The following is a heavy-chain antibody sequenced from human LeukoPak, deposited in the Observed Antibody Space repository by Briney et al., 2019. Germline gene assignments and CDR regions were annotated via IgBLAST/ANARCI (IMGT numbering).Heavy chain of an antibody. CDR2: IYSGGTT. J-gene: IGHJ4*02. V-gene: IGHV3-53*01. D-gene: IGHD3-22*01. CDR3: ARSSERKYYFDY. CDR1: GFTVSSNY. Sequence: GGSLRLSCAASGFTVSSNYMSWVRQAPGKGLEWVSVIYSGGTTYYADSVKGRFTISRDNSKNTLYLQMNSLRAEDTAVYYCARSSERKYYFDYWGQGTLVTVSS.